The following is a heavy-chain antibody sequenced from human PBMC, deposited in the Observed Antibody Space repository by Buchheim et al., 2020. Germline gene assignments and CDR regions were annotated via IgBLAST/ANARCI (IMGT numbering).Heavy chain of an antibody. D-gene: IGHD3-22*01. CDR3: ARAYDSLGSSYAF. V-gene: IGHV4-34*01. CDR1: GGSLSDYY. CDR2: INHSGNT. Sequence: QVQLQQWGAGLLKPSETLSLTCAVYGGSLSDYYWSWIRQPPGKGLEWIGEINHSGNTNYNPSLKSRVTISVDTSKNQFSLKLTSATAADTAVYYCARAYDSLGSSYAFWGQGTL. J-gene: IGHJ4*02.